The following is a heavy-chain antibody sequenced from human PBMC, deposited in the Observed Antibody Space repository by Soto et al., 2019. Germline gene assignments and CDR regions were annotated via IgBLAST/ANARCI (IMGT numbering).Heavy chain of an antibody. D-gene: IGHD3-3*02. CDR3: AKARGISIARLITWFDP. J-gene: IGHJ5*02. CDR1: GYTFIGYY. Sequence: QVHLVQSGPETRTPGASVKVSCKASGYTFIGYYIHWIRQAPVQGLEWMGYINPQTGDPTYAQKFKGSVTMTRDTTLMTAYMELKTLTSNHTAVYYCAKARGISIARLITWFDPWGQGTLVSVSS. V-gene: IGHV1-2*04. CDR2: INPQTGDP.